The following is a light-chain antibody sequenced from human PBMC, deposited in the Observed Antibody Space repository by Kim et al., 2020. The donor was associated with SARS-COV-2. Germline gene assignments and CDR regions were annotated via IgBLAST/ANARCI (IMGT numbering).Light chain of an antibody. Sequence: NFMLTQPHSVSESPGKTVTISCTRSSGSIASNYVQWYQQRPGSAPTTVIYEDNQRPSGVPDRFSGSIDSSSNSASLTISGLKTEDEADYYCQSYDSSKHGRVFGGGTKLTVL. CDR3: QSYDSSKHGRV. CDR1: SGSIASNY. CDR2: EDN. J-gene: IGLJ3*02. V-gene: IGLV6-57*04.